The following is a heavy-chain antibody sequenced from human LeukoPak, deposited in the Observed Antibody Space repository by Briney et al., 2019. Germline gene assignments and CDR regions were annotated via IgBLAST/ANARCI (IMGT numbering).Heavy chain of an antibody. CDR2: INPNSGGT. CDR1: GYTFTGYY. Sequence: ASVKVSCKAPGYTFTGYYMHWVRQAPGQGLEWMGWINPNSGGTNYAQKFQGRATMTRDTSISTAYMELSRLRSDDTAVYYCAGGYSSSSVELDYWGQGTLVTVSS. J-gene: IGHJ4*02. D-gene: IGHD6-6*01. CDR3: AGGYSSSSVELDY. V-gene: IGHV1-2*02.